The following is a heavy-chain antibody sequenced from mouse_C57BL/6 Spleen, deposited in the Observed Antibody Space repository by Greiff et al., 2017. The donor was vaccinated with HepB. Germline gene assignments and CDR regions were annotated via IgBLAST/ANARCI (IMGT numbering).Heavy chain of an antibody. D-gene: IGHD1-1*01. Sequence: VQLQQSGAELMKPGASVKLSCKATGYTFTGYWIEWVKQRPGHGLEWIGEILTGSGSTNDNEKFKGKATFNADTSSNSTYMQLSSLTTEDSAFYYCARDYYGSSFYAMDYWGQGTSVTVSS. CDR3: ARDYYGSSFYAMDY. J-gene: IGHJ4*01. V-gene: IGHV1-9*01. CDR2: ILTGSGST. CDR1: GYTFTGYW.